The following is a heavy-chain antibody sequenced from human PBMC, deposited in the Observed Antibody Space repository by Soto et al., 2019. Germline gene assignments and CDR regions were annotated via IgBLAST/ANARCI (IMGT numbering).Heavy chain of an antibody. CDR3: ARLGDIVVVPAAIPNWYFDL. CDR1: GFTFSSYW. V-gene: IGHV3-7*05. J-gene: IGHJ2*01. Sequence: GGSLRLSCAASGFTFSSYWMSWVRQAPGKGLEWVANIKQDGSEKYYVDSVKGRFTISRDNAKNSLYLQMNSLRAEDTAVYYCARLGDIVVVPAAIPNWYFDLWGRGTLVTVSS. CDR2: IKQDGSEK. D-gene: IGHD2-2*01.